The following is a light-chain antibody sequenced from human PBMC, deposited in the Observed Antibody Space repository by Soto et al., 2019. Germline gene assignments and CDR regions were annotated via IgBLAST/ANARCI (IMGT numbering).Light chain of an antibody. CDR3: CSYTGSNTLDVV. CDR2: DVS. J-gene: IGLJ2*01. V-gene: IGLV2-14*01. CDR1: SSDIGGYDY. Sequence: QSALTQPASVSGSPGQSITISCTGTSSDIGGYDYVSWYQQHPGKAPKLIIYDVSSRSSGISFRFSGSKSGNTASLSISGLQSEDEADYYCCSYTGSNTLDVVFGGGTKVTVL.